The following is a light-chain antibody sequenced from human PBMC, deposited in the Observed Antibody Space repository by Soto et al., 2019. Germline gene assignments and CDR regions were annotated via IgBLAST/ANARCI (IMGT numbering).Light chain of an antibody. CDR1: QSISIY. CDR3: QQRSNWYT. Sequence: EFVLTQSPATLSLSPGERATLSCRASQSISIYLAWYQQKPGQAPRLLIYDASNRATGIPARFSGSGSGTDFTLTISSLEPEDFAVYYCQQRSNWYTFGQGTKLEIK. CDR2: DAS. J-gene: IGKJ2*01. V-gene: IGKV3-11*01.